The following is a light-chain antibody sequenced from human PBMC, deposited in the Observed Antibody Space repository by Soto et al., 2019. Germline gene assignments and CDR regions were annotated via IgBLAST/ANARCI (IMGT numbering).Light chain of an antibody. J-gene: IGKJ5*01. Sequence: DVVMTQSPLSLPVTLGQPASISCRSSQSLVYSDGNTYLNWLQQRPGQAPRRLIYKVSNRDSGVPDRFSGSGSGTDFTLKISRVEAEDVGLYYCMQGAHWPFTFGQGTRLE. CDR3: MQGAHWPFT. CDR1: QSLVYSDGNTY. V-gene: IGKV2-30*01. CDR2: KVS.